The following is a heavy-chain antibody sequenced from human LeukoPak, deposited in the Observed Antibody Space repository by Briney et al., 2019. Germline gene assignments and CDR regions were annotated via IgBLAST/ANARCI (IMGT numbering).Heavy chain of an antibody. CDR2: ISAYNSNT. CDR3: ARGLYYYGSGQTDEDYYYGMDV. Sequence: ASVKVSCKASGYTFTSYGISWVRQAPGQGLEWMGWISAYNSNTNYAQKLQGRVTMTTDTSTSTAYMELRSLRSDDTAVYYCARGLYYYGSGQTDEDYYYGMDVWGQGTTVTVSS. D-gene: IGHD3-10*01. V-gene: IGHV1-18*01. J-gene: IGHJ6*02. CDR1: GYTFTSYG.